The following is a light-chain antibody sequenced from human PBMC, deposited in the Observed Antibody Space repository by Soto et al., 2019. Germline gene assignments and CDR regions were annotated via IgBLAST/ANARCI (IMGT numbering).Light chain of an antibody. CDR3: QQSYSIPWT. V-gene: IGKV1-39*01. CDR1: QTIGSW. J-gene: IGKJ1*01. Sequence: DIQMTQSPSTLSASVGDRVTVTCRASQTIGSWSAWYQQKPGKAPKVLIYAASSLQSGAPSRFSGSGSGTDFTLTISSLQPEDFATYYCQQSYSIPWTFGQGAKVDIK. CDR2: AAS.